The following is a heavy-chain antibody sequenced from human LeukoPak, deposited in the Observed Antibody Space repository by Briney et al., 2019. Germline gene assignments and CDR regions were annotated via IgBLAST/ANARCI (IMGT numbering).Heavy chain of an antibody. V-gene: IGHV3-7*01. J-gene: IGHJ4*02. CDR1: GFTFSNYW. CDR3: ARDLRFREDF. CDR2: VKQDGSET. Sequence: GGSLRLSCAASGFTFSNYWMTWVRQAPGKGLEWVANVKQDGSETYYMDSLRGRFTISRDNAKNSLYLQVNSLRAEDTAVYYCARDLRFREDFWGQGTLVTVSS. D-gene: IGHD3-10*01.